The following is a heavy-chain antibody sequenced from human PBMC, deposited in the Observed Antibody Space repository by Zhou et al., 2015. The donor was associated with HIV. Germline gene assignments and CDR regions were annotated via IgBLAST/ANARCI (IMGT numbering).Heavy chain of an antibody. CDR3: ATRIAAAGTAGDEYFQH. J-gene: IGHJ1*01. V-gene: IGHV1-69*01. CDR1: GGTFSSYA. Sequence: QVQLVQSGAEVKKPGSSVKVSCKASGGTFSSYAISWVRQAPGQGLEWMGGIIPIFGTANYAQKFQGRVTITADESTSTAYMELSSLRSEDTAVYYCATRIAAAGTAGDEYFQHWGQGHPGHRLL. D-gene: IGHD6-13*01. CDR2: IIPIFGTA.